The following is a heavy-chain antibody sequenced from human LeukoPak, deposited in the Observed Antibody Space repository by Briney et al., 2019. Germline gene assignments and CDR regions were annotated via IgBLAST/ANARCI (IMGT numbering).Heavy chain of an antibody. CDR3: ARGQDTSGYAFDY. Sequence: SETLSLTCAVYGGSFSDYYWNWIRQPPGKGLEWIGEINHSGNTNYNPSLKSRVSILVDTSKNQFSLNLSSVTAADTAVYYCARGQDTSGYAFDYWGQGTLVTVSS. D-gene: IGHD3-22*01. CDR1: GGSFSDYY. V-gene: IGHV4-34*01. J-gene: IGHJ4*02. CDR2: INHSGNT.